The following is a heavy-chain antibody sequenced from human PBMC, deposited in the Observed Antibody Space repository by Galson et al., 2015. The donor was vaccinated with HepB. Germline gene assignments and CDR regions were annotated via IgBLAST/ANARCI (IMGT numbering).Heavy chain of an antibody. J-gene: IGHJ6*02. D-gene: IGHD2-2*01. CDR1: GFTVSSNY. CDR2: IYSGGST. Sequence: SLRLSCAASGFTVSSNYMSWVRQAPGKGLEWVSVIYSGGSTYYADSVKGRFTISRDNSKNTLYLQMNSLRAEDTAVYYCATLNCSSTSCYEDHLDILDYYYYGMDVWGQGTTVTVSS. CDR3: ATLNCSSTSCYEDHLDILDYYYYGMDV. V-gene: IGHV3-66*04.